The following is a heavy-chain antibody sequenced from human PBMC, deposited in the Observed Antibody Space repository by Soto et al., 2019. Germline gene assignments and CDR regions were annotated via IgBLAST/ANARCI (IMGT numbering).Heavy chain of an antibody. CDR1: GFTFTNAW. CDR2: IKSKSAGGTK. Sequence: EVQLVESGGGLVKPGGSLRLSCAASGFTFTNAWMSWVRQAPGKGLEWVGRIKSKSAGGTKDYAAPVKGTFTSSRDDWNNMLYLQMNTRKTAYTAVYYCPTQDMVAKIKESYWSHGTLVTVCS. V-gene: IGHV3-15*01. J-gene: IGHJ4*01. CDR3: PTQDMVAKIKESY. D-gene: IGHD5-12*01.